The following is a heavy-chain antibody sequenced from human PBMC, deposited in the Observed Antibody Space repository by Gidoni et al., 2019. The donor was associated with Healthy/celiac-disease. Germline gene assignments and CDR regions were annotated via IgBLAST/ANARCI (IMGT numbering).Heavy chain of an antibody. Sequence: EVQLVQSGAEVKKPGESLKIYCKGSGYSFTSYWIGWVRQMPGKGLEWMGIIYPGDSDTRYSPSFQGQVTISADKSISTAYLQWSSLKSSDTAMYCCARQFLAVADAFDIWGQGTMVTVSS. J-gene: IGHJ3*02. CDR1: GYSFTSYW. CDR2: IYPGDSDT. V-gene: IGHV5-51*01. D-gene: IGHD6-19*01. CDR3: ARQFLAVADAFDI.